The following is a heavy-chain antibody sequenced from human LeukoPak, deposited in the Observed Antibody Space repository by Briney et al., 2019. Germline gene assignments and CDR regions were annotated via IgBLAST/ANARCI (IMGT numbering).Heavy chain of an antibody. D-gene: IGHD3-10*01. Sequence: PSETLSLTCTVSGGSISSSSYYWGWIRQPPGKGLEWIGSIYYSGSTYYNPSLKSRVTISVDTSKNQFSLKLRSVTAADTAVYYCARHRYYYRSGSYYGAPYYMDVWGKGTTVTISS. CDR3: ARHRYYYRSGSYYGAPYYMDV. CDR1: GGSISSSSYY. J-gene: IGHJ6*03. CDR2: IYYSGST. V-gene: IGHV4-39*01.